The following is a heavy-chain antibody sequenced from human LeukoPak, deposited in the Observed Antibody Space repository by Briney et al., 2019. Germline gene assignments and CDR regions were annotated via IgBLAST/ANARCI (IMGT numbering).Heavy chain of an antibody. V-gene: IGHV3-48*04. CDR2: ISSSGSTI. CDR3: ARDGDCSSTSCYTLLTRYYGMDV. D-gene: IGHD2-2*02. CDR1: GFTFSSYA. Sequence: PGGSLRLSCAASGFTFSSYAMSWVRQAPGKGLEWVSYISSSGSTIYYADSVKGRFTISRDNAKNSLYLQMNSLRAEDTAVYYCARDGDCSSTSCYTLLTRYYGMDVWGQGTTVTVSS. J-gene: IGHJ6*02.